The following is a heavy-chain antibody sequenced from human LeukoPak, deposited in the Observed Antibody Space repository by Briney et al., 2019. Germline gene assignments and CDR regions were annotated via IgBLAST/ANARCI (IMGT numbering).Heavy chain of an antibody. V-gene: IGHV4-34*01. D-gene: IGHD6-19*01. CDR1: RGSFSGYY. J-gene: IGHJ4*02. CDR2: INHSGST. Sequence: SETLSLTCVVYRGSFSGYYWSWIPHPPGKGLEWIGEINHSGSTNYKPYIQSRVTISVDTSKNQFSLKLSSVTAADTAVYYCARIGYRSGWYAANFDLWVQGTLVTVSS. CDR3: ARIGYRSGWYAANFDL.